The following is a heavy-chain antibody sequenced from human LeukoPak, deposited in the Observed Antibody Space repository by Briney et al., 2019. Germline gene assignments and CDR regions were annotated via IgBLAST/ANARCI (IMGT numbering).Heavy chain of an antibody. D-gene: IGHD6-19*01. CDR3: AKGGGSYSSGLYFDY. J-gene: IGHJ4*02. Sequence: GGSPRLSCAASGFTFSSYAMSWVRQAPGKGLEWVSAISGSGGSTYYADSVKGRFTISRDNSKNTLYLQMNSLRAEDTAVYYCAKGGGSYSSGLYFDYWGQGTLVTVSS. CDR2: ISGSGGST. CDR1: GFTFSSYA. V-gene: IGHV3-23*01.